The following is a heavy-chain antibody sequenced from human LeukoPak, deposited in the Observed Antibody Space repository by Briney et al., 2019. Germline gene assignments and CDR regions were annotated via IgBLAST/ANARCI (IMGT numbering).Heavy chain of an antibody. D-gene: IGHD1-26*01. J-gene: IGHJ4*02. V-gene: IGHV3-30*18. CDR3: ANPTAGNFDY. Sequence: GRSLRLSCAASGFTFSSYGMHWVRQAPGKGLEWVAVISYDGSNKYYADSVKGRFTISRDNSKNTLYLQMNSLRAEDTAVYYCANPTAGNFDYWGQGTLVTVSS. CDR2: ISYDGSNK. CDR1: GFTFSSYG.